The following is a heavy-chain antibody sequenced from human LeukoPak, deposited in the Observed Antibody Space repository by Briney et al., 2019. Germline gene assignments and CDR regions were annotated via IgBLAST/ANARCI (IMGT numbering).Heavy chain of an antibody. V-gene: IGHV3-11*01. Sequence: GGSLRLSCATSGFTFSDYYMSWIRRAPGKGLEWVSYMSSSDSTIYYADSVKGRFIISRDNAKNSLHLQMNSLRAEDTAVYYCARDTGLAGPCDYWGQGTLVTVSS. CDR3: ARDTGLAGPCDY. CDR1: GFTFSDYY. CDR2: MSSSDSTI. J-gene: IGHJ4*02.